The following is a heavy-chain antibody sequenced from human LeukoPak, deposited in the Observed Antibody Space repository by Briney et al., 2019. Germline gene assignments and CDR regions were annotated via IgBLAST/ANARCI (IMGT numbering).Heavy chain of an antibody. Sequence: SVKVSCKASGGTFSSYTISWVRQAPGQGLEWMGRIIPILGIANYAQKFQGRVTIAADKSTSTAYMELSSLRSEDTAVYYCARDHSTIFGSPPDYWGQGTLVTVSS. V-gene: IGHV1-69*04. D-gene: IGHD3-3*01. CDR2: IIPILGIA. CDR3: ARDHSTIFGSPPDY. J-gene: IGHJ4*02. CDR1: GGTFSSYT.